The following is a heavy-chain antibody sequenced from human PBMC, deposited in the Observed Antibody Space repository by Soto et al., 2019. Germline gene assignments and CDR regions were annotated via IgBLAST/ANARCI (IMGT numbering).Heavy chain of an antibody. D-gene: IGHD3-10*01. Sequence: ASVKVSCKASGYTFTSYAMHWVRQAPGQRLEWMGWINAGNGNTKYSQKFQGRVTITRDTSASTAYMELSSLRSEDTAVYYCARDQYYYGSGSYQYYYYYYGMDVWGQGTTVTVSS. V-gene: IGHV1-3*01. CDR2: INAGNGNT. CDR3: ARDQYYYGSGSYQYYYYYYGMDV. J-gene: IGHJ6*02. CDR1: GYTFTSYA.